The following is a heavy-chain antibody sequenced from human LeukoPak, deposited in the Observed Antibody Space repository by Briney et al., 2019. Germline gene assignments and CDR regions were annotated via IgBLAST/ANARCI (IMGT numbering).Heavy chain of an antibody. Sequence: SVKVSSKASGRTFSSYAISWVRQAPGQGLEWMGGIIPIFGTANYAQKFQGRVTITTDESTSTAYLELSSLRSEDTAVYYFARGPPLGYCSSTSCYHRSNWFDRWGQGTLVTVSS. CDR1: GRTFSSYA. V-gene: IGHV1-69*05. CDR3: ARGPPLGYCSSTSCYHRSNWFDR. D-gene: IGHD2-2*01. J-gene: IGHJ5*02. CDR2: IIPIFGTA.